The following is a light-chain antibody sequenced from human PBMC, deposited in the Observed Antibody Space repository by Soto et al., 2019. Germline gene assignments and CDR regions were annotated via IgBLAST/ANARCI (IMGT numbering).Light chain of an antibody. CDR3: TSYAGSNIWV. Sequence: QSVLTQPPSASGSPGQSVTISCTGTSSDVGAYNYVSWYQQYPGKAPKLMIYEVTKRPSGVPDRFSGSKSDKTASLTVSGLQPEDEADYYCTSYAGSNIWVFGGGTQLTVL. CDR2: EVT. CDR1: SSDVGAYNY. V-gene: IGLV2-8*01. J-gene: IGLJ3*02.